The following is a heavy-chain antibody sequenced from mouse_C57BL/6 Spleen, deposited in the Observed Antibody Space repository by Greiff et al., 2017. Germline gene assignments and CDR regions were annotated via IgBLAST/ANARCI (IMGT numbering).Heavy chain of an antibody. CDR2: IYPGSGST. CDR1: GYTFTSYW. Sequence: VQLQQPGAELVKPGASVKMSCKASGYTFTSYWITWVKQRPGQGLEWIGDIYPGSGSTNYNEKFKSKATLTVDTSSSTAYMQLSSLTSEDSAVYYCARGIITTVVVPFDYGGQGTTLTVSS. J-gene: IGHJ2*01. CDR3: ARGIITTVVVPFDY. D-gene: IGHD1-1*01. V-gene: IGHV1-55*01.